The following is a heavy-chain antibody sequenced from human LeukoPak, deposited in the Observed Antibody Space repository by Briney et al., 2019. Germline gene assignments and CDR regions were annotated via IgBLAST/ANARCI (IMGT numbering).Heavy chain of an antibody. V-gene: IGHV3-74*01. D-gene: IGHD2/OR15-2a*01. CDR2: IDPDGNT. CDR1: GFTLSNSW. J-gene: IGHJ4*02. CDR3: ARDVRGPHDF. Sequence: GGSLRLSCAASGFTLSNSWMHWVRQAPGKGLVWVSRIDPDGNTDYADSVKGRFTISRDNAENTLYLQMNSLRAEDTAVYRCARDVRGPHDFWGQGTLVTVSS.